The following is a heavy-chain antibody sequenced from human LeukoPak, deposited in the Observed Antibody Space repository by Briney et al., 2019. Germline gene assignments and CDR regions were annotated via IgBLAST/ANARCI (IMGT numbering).Heavy chain of an antibody. CDR3: ASDSSGAVAFDI. CDR1: GGSISSYY. V-gene: IGHV4-59*01. Sequence: SETLSLTCTVSGGSISSYYWSWVRQPPGKGLEWIGYIYYSGSTNYNPSLKSRVTISVDTSKNQFSLKLSSVTAADTAVYYCASDSSGAVAFDIWGQGTMVTVSS. CDR2: IYYSGST. D-gene: IGHD3-22*01. J-gene: IGHJ3*02.